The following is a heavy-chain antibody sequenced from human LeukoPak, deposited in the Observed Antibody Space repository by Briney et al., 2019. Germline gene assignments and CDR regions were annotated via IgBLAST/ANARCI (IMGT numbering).Heavy chain of an antibody. CDR2: ISAYNGNT. CDR3: SRSFRYPYCNSTSCSPFDY. J-gene: IGHJ4*02. V-gene: IGHV1-18*01. D-gene: IGHD2-2*01. Sequence: GASVKVSCKASGYTFTSYGISWVRQAPGKGLEWMGWISAYNGNTNYAQKLQGRVTMTADTSTSTAYLELRSLRSDDTAVYYCSRSFRYPYCNSTSCSPFDYWGQGTLVTVSS. CDR1: GYTFTSYG.